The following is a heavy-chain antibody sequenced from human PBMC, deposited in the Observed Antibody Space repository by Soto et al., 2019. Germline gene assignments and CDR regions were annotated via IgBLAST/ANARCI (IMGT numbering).Heavy chain of an antibody. CDR1: GASIRSTDYY. CDR3: VRTAREGAVAPHWFDR. J-gene: IGHJ5*02. Sequence: SETLSLTCTVSGASIRSTDYYWSWIRQAPGKGLEWIGYVYYTGSTYYNPSLISRLTISVDTSKNQFSLKLTSVTAAETAVYYCVRTAREGAVAPHWFDRWGQGTQVTVSS. V-gene: IGHV4-30-4*01. CDR2: VYYTGST. D-gene: IGHD2-21*02.